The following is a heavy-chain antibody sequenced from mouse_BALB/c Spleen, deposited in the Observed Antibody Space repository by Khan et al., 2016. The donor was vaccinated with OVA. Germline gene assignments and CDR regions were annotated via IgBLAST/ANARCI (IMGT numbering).Heavy chain of an antibody. D-gene: IGHD1-1*01. CDR1: GYTFTSYV. CDR2: INPYNDGT. CDR3: ASSYYEAMDY. Sequence: EVKLMESGPEMVKPGASVKMSCKASGYTFTSYVMHWVKQKPGQGLEWIGSINPYNDGTKYNEKFKGKATMTSDNSSSTAYMELSSVTSEDSAVYYCASSYYEAMDYGGQGTSVTVSS. V-gene: IGHV1S136*01. J-gene: IGHJ4*01.